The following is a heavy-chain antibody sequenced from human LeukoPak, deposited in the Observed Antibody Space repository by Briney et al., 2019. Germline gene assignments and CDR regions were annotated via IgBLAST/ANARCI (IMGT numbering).Heavy chain of an antibody. CDR3: ARDPSMGVDY. Sequence: GGSLRLSCAASGFTFSSYSMTWVRQAPGKGLEWVSSISSSSSYIYYADSVKGRFTISRDNAKNSLYLQMNSLRAEDTAVYYCARDPSMGVDYWGQGTLVTVSS. V-gene: IGHV3-21*01. CDR2: ISSSSSYI. CDR1: GFTFSSYS. D-gene: IGHD3-16*01. J-gene: IGHJ4*02.